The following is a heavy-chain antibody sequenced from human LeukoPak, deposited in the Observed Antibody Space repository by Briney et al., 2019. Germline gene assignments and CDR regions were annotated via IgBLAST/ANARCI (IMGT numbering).Heavy chain of an antibody. D-gene: IGHD6-19*01. CDR1: GYTFTKYY. V-gene: IGHV1-46*01. CDR3: ARCGSSGWYHFDL. J-gene: IGHJ2*01. Sequence: ASVKVSCKASGYTFTKYYIHWVRQAPGQGLKWMGVINPSGGSTSYAQKFQGRVTMTRDTSTSTVYMELSSLRSEDTAVYYCARCGSSGWYHFDLWGRGTLVTVSS. CDR2: INPSGGST.